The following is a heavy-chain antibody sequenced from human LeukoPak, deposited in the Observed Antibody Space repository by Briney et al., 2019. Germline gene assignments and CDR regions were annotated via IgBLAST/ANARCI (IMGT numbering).Heavy chain of an antibody. CDR3: ARDNSVRDEAWWFNP. CDR1: GYTFTSYG. Sequence: ASVKVSCKASGYTFTSYGISWVRQAPGQGLEWVGWISAYNGNTNYEQKLQGRVTMTTDTSTSTAYMELRSLRSEDTAVYYCARDNSVRDEAWWFNPWGQGTLVTVSS. D-gene: IGHD5-24*01. J-gene: IGHJ5*02. CDR2: ISAYNGNT. V-gene: IGHV1-18*01.